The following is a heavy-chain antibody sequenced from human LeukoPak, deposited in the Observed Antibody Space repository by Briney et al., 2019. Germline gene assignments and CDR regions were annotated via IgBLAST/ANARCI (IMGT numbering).Heavy chain of an antibody. CDR1: GYTFTGYY. Sequence: ASVKVSCKASGYTFTGYYMHWVRQAPGQVLEWMGWINPNSGGTNYAQKFQGRVTMTRDTSISTAYMELSRLRSDDTAVYYCARDSGYSSSPETDYWGQGTLVTVSS. J-gene: IGHJ4*02. V-gene: IGHV1-2*02. CDR2: INPNSGGT. CDR3: ARDSGYSSSPETDY. D-gene: IGHD6-6*01.